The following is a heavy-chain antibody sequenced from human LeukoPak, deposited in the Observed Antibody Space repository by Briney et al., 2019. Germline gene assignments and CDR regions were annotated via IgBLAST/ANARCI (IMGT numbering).Heavy chain of an antibody. Sequence: GGSLRLSCAASGFTFSSYGMSWVRQAPGKGLEWVSAISGSGGSTYYADSVEGRFTISRDNSKNTLYLQMNSLRAEDTAVYYCAKDRSTMVRGVITPPDYWGQGTLVTVSS. CDR2: ISGSGGST. V-gene: IGHV3-23*01. CDR3: AKDRSTMVRGVITPPDY. CDR1: GFTFSSYG. J-gene: IGHJ4*02. D-gene: IGHD3-10*01.